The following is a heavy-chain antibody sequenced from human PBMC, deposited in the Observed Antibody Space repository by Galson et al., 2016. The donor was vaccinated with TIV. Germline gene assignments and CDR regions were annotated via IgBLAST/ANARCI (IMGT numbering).Heavy chain of an antibody. D-gene: IGHD5-24*01. CDR1: GGILRSYA. CDR3: ARGVGDGYTLSHIDN. J-gene: IGHJ4*02. V-gene: IGHV1-69*13. Sequence: SVKVSCKASGGILRSYAISWVRQAPGQGLEWMGRIIAIFGTTNYAQNFQGRVTITADESTTTVYMELSSLTSEDTAVYYCARGVGDGYTLSHIDNWGQGTLVTVSS. CDR2: IIAIFGTT.